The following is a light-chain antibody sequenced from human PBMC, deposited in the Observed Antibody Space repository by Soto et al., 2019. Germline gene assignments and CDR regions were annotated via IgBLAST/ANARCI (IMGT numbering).Light chain of an antibody. CDR3: QQYYNWPRT. V-gene: IGKV3-15*01. CDR2: GAS. CDR1: QSVSSSY. J-gene: IGKJ1*01. Sequence: EIVLTQSPGTLSLSPGERATLSCRASQSVSSSYLAWYQQKPGQAPRLLVYGASTRASGIPDRFSGSGSGTEFTLSISSLQSEDFAVYYCQQYYNWPRTFGQGTKVAI.